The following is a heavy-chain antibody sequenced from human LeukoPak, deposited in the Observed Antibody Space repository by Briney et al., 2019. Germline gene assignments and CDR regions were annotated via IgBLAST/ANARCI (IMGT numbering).Heavy chain of an antibody. CDR1: GGSISSGSYY. V-gene: IGHV4-61*01. J-gene: IGHJ4*02. CDR2: IYYSGST. D-gene: IGHD6-19*01. CDR3: AKAVYSSGWCYPVG. Sequence: SETLSLTCTVSGGSISSGSYYWSWIRQPPGKGLEWIGYIYYSGSTNYNPSLKSRVTISVDTSKNQFSLKLSSVTAADTAVYYCAKAVYSSGWCYPVGWGQGTLVTVSS.